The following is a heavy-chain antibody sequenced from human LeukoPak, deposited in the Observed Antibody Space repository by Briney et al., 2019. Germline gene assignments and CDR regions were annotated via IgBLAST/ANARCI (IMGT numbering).Heavy chain of an antibody. CDR2: IYYSGST. J-gene: IGHJ5*02. D-gene: IGHD2-2*01. CDR1: GGSISNGDHY. CDR3: ARRLTQYDCFDP. V-gene: IGHV4-31*11. Sequence: PSETLSLTCAVSGGSISNGDHYWSWIRQHPGKGLEWIGHIYYSGSTYYNPSHKSRGIISVETSKNQFSLKLSSVTAADTAVYYCARRLTQYDCFDPWGQGILVTVSS.